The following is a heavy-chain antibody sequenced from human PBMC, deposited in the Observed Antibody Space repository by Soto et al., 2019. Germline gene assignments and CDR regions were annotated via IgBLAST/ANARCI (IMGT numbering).Heavy chain of an antibody. CDR1: GGSISSYY. Sequence: TLSLTATVSGGSISSYYWSWIRQPPGKGLEWIGYIYYSGSTNYNPSLKSRVTISVDKSKNQFSLKLSSVTAADTAVYYCARSPRKANWFDTWGPGTLVTASS. J-gene: IGHJ5*02. CDR2: IYYSGST. V-gene: IGHV4-59*01. CDR3: ARSPRKANWFDT.